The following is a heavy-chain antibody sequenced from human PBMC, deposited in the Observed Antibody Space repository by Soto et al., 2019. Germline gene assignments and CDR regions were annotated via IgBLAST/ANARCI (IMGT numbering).Heavy chain of an antibody. V-gene: IGHV4-39*01. CDR3: ARVLTGSRALDF. CDR2: VYYSGST. D-gene: IGHD1-20*01. J-gene: IGHJ4*02. CDR1: GGSVSSPTYY. Sequence: SETLSLTCTVSGGSVSSPTYYWGWVRQPPGKGLQWMGTVYYSGSTFYTASLNSRVTVSIDTSKNQFSLSLGALTASDTAVYYCARVLTGSRALDFWGQRALVTVSS.